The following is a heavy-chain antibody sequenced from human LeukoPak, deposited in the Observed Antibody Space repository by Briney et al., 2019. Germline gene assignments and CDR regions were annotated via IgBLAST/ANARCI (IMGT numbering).Heavy chain of an antibody. CDR1: GFTVSSNY. J-gene: IGHJ4*02. CDR3: ARDGSHSSSWYWFDY. CDR2: IYSGGST. V-gene: IGHV3-53*01. D-gene: IGHD6-13*01. Sequence: GGSLRLSCAASGFTVSSNYMSWVRQAPGKGLEWVSVIYSGGSTYYADSVKGRVSISRDNAKNSLYLQMNSLRDEDTAVYYCARDGSHSSSWYWFDYWGQGTLVTVSS.